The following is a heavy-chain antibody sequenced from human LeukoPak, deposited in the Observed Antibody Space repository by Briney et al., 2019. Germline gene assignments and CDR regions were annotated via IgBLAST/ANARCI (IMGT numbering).Heavy chain of an antibody. D-gene: IGHD4-17*01. CDR3: ARSRTVTDPYFDY. Sequence: PSETLSLTCTVSGGSISSSSYYWGWIRQPPGKGLEWIGSIYYSGSTYYNPSLKSRVTISVDTSKNQFSLKLSSVTAADTAVYYCARSRTVTDPYFDYWGQGTLVTVSS. CDR1: GGSISSSSYY. J-gene: IGHJ4*02. CDR2: IYYSGST. V-gene: IGHV4-39*07.